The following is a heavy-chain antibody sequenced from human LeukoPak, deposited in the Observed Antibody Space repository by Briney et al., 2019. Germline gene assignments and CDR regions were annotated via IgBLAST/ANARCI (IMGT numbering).Heavy chain of an antibody. Sequence: GGSLRLSCAASGFTFNNYAMAWVRQAPGKGLEWVSGIINSGGRTNYADSVKGRFTISRDNSKNTLYLQMNSLRAEDTAVYYCAKKAAVGNYYYYMDVWGKGTTVTVSS. CDR2: IINSGGRT. V-gene: IGHV3-23*01. CDR3: AKKAAVGNYYYYMDV. J-gene: IGHJ6*03. D-gene: IGHD6-13*01. CDR1: GFTFNNYA.